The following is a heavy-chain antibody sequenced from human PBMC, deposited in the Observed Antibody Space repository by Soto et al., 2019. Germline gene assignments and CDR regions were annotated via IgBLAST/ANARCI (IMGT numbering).Heavy chain of an antibody. CDR2: IYYSGST. J-gene: IGHJ6*03. D-gene: IGHD3-10*01. CDR3: ASLIGSGSNPRTGYYHMDV. Sequence: PSETLSLTCTVSGGSISSYYWSWVRQPPGKTLEYIGYIYYSGSTSYSPSLKSRITISIDTPKSQFSLELSSVTAADTAVYYCASLIGSGSNPRTGYYHMDVWGKGTTVTVSS. CDR1: GGSISSYY. V-gene: IGHV4-59*08.